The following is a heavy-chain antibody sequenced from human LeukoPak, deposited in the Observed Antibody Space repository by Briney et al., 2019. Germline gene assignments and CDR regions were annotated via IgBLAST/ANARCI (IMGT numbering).Heavy chain of an antibody. CDR3: ARELLYYDSSGYYFKANNNWFDP. V-gene: IGHV3-7*01. Sequence: GGSLRLSCVASGFPFSSYWMTWVRQAPGKGLEWVANIKQGGSKKSYVDSVKGRFTISRDNAKNSLYLQMNSLRAEDTAVYYCARELLYYDSSGYYFKANNNWFDPWGQGTLVTVSS. CDR2: IKQGGSKK. J-gene: IGHJ5*02. D-gene: IGHD3-22*01. CDR1: GFPFSSYW.